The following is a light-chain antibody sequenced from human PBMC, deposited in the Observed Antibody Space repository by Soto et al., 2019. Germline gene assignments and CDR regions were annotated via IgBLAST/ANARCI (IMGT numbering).Light chain of an antibody. Sequence: DIQMTQSASSLSASVGYRVTITCRASQSISSYLNWYQQKPGKAPKILIYAASSLQSGVPSRFSGSGSGTVFTLTISSLQYDDFAVYYCQQYLDWTRTFGQGTKVDIK. J-gene: IGKJ1*01. CDR3: QQYLDWTRT. CDR1: QSISSY. CDR2: AAS. V-gene: IGKV1-39*01.